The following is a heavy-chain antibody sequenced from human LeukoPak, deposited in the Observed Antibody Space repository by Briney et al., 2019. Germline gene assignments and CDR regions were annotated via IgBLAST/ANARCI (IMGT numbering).Heavy chain of an antibody. CDR3: ARSSESYDSSGYYSYYFDN. D-gene: IGHD3-22*01. Sequence: SETLSLTCTVSGYSISSGYYWGWIRQPPGRGLEWIGYIHYTGSTNYKSSLKSRVTISVDKSKNQFSLKLRSVTAADTAVYYCARSSESYDSSGYYSYYFDNWGQGTLVTVSS. J-gene: IGHJ4*02. V-gene: IGHV4-61*05. CDR1: GYSISSGYY. CDR2: IHYTGST.